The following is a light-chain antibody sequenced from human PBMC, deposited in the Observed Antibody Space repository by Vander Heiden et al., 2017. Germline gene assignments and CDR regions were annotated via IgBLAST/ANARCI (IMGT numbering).Light chain of an antibody. CDR3: MQALQTRT. J-gene: IGKJ4*01. CDR2: LGS. CDR1: QRLLHSNGYNY. Sequence: MTSFPLPLPVTPGEPASIFCRPSQRLLHSNGYNYVDWYLQKPEQSPQLLIYLGSNRGSGVPDRFSGRGSGTDFTLKISIVEAEDVGVYYCMQALQTRTFGGGTKVEIK. V-gene: IGKV2-28*01.